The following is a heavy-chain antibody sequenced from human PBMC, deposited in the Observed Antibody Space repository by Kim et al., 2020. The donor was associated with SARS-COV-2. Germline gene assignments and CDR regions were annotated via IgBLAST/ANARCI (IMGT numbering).Heavy chain of an antibody. CDR2: INPNSGGT. D-gene: IGHD3-22*01. J-gene: IGHJ4*02. CDR3: ARFRSYYIPFDH. Sequence: ASVKVSCKASGYTFTDYFIHWVRQAPGQGLEWMGWINPNSGGTNYAQKFQGRVFMSRDTSISTVYMELSRLRSDDTAVYYCARFRSYYIPFDHWGQGTLVTVSS. V-gene: IGHV1-2*02. CDR1: GYTFTDYF.